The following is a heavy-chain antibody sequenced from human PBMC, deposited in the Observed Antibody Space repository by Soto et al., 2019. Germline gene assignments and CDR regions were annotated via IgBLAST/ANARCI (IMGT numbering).Heavy chain of an antibody. V-gene: IGHV4-39*01. CDR2: FYYSQST. J-gene: IGHJ4*02. Sequence: QLQLQESGPELVKPSETLSLNCTVSGGSLTSNSYYWGWIRQPPGKGLEWIGSFYYSQSTYFNPSLKSRVTISVETSKNQYSLKLSAVTAADTAVYYCARRSTATYDYWGQGILVTVSS. D-gene: IGHD4-17*01. CDR1: GGSLTSNSYY. CDR3: ARRSTATYDY.